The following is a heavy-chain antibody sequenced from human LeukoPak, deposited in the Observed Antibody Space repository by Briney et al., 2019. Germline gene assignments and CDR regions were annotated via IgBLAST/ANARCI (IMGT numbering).Heavy chain of an antibody. J-gene: IGHJ4*02. Sequence: GGSLRLSCAASGFTFDDYGMSWVRQAPGKGLEWVSGIIWSGGSTGYADSVKGRFTVSRDNAKNSLYLQMNSLRAEDTAVYYCARRAGDYSHPYDYWGQGTLVTVSS. D-gene: IGHD3-22*01. CDR2: IIWSGGST. V-gene: IGHV3-20*04. CDR1: GFTFDDYG. CDR3: ARRAGDYSHPYDY.